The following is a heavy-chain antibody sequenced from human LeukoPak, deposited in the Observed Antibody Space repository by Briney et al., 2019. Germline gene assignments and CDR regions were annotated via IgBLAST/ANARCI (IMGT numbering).Heavy chain of an antibody. CDR3: AKERIVGGYRYGPFDH. CDR2: ISWNSGTI. D-gene: IGHD5-18*01. Sequence: SLRLACAASGFTFDDYAIHWVRQVPGKGLEWVAGISWNSGTIGYEGSVKGRFTISRDNAKHSLYLQMNSLRAEDTALYYCAKERIVGGYRYGPFDHWGQGTLVTVSS. V-gene: IGHV3-9*01. CDR1: GFTFDDYA. J-gene: IGHJ4*02.